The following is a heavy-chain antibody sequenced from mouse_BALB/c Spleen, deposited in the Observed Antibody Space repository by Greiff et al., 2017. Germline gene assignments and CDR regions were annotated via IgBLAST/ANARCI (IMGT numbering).Heavy chain of an antibody. CDR3: ARVYYGSYAMDY. J-gene: IGHJ4*01. Sequence: EVMLVESGGGLVKPGGSLKLSCAASGFTFSSYAMSWVRQTPEKRLEWVASISSGGSTYYPDSVKGRFTISRDNARNILYLQMSSLRSEDTAMYYCARVYYGSYAMDYWGQGTSVTVSS. D-gene: IGHD1-1*01. V-gene: IGHV5-6-5*01. CDR2: ISSGGST. CDR1: GFTFSSYA.